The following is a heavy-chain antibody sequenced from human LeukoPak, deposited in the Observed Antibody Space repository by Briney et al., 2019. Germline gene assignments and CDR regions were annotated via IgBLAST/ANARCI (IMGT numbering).Heavy chain of an antibody. Sequence: SETLSLTCTVSGGSVNSGSYYWSWIRQPPGKGLEWIGYIYYTGTTNCNPSLRSRVTISVDTSKNQFSLKMSSVTAADTAVYYCASVYDYVQSWGQGTLVTVSS. J-gene: IGHJ4*02. CDR1: GGSVNSGSYY. CDR3: ASVYDYVQS. CDR2: IYYTGTT. V-gene: IGHV4-61*01. D-gene: IGHD3-16*01.